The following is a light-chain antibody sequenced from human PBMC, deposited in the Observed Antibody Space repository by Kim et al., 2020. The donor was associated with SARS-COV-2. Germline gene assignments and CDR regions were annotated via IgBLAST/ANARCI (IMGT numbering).Light chain of an antibody. CDR3: QSYDSRNHYV. CDR2: EDN. Sequence: NFMLTQPHSVSESPGKTVTISCTRSSGGIASHYVQWYQQRPGSAPTTVIYEDNQRPSGVPHRFSASIDKSSNSASLSISGLKSEDEADYYCQSYDSRNHYVFGTGTKVTVL. CDR1: SGGIASHY. J-gene: IGLJ1*01. V-gene: IGLV6-57*04.